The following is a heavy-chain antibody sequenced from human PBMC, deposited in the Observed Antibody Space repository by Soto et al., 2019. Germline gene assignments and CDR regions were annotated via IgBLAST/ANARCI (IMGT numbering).Heavy chain of an antibody. CDR2: IYYSGST. D-gene: IGHD3-22*01. V-gene: IGHV4-59*01. CDR1: GGSISSYF. Sequence: QVQLQETGPGLVKPSETLSLTCTVSGGSISSYFWSWIRQPPGKGLEWIGYIYYSGSTNYNPSLKSRVTISVDTSKNQFSLRLSSVTAADTAVYCCANYDSSGFGIWGWGQGTLVTVSS. CDR3: ANYDSSGFGIWG. J-gene: IGHJ4*02.